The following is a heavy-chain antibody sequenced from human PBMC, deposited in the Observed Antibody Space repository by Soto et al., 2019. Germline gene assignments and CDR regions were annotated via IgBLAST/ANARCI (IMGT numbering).Heavy chain of an antibody. V-gene: IGHV2-26*01. D-gene: IGHD5-12*01. Sequence: QVTLKESGPVLVKPTETLTLTCTVSGFSLSNARMGVSWIRQPPGKALEWLAHIFSNDEKSYSTSLKSRITISMDTSKSLVELTMTHIDPVNTATYYCARIVSDGYYWISLIDYWGQGTLVTVSS. CDR2: IFSNDEK. J-gene: IGHJ4*02. CDR3: ARIVSDGYYWISLIDY. CDR1: GFSLSNARMG.